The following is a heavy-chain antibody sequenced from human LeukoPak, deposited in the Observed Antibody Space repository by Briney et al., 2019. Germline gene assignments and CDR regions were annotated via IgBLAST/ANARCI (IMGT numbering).Heavy chain of an antibody. CDR2: FYYTGTT. CDR3: ASGPRNYYYSGSYHY. V-gene: IGHV4-59*01. D-gene: IGHD3-10*01. CDR1: GDSTNTYF. J-gene: IGHJ4*02. Sequence: MASETLSLTCTISGDSTNTYFWSWIRQPPGKGLEWIGYFYYTGTTNYNPSLKSRVTISVDTSKNQFSLKVNSVTAADTGVYFCASGPRNYYYSGSYHYWGQGTLVTVSS.